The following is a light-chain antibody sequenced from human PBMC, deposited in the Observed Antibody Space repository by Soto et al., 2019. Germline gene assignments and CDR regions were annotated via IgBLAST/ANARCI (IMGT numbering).Light chain of an antibody. CDR1: LSVTSDY. CDR2: GAS. V-gene: IGKV3-20*01. Sequence: EIVLTQSPGTLSLSPGERATLSCRASLSVTSDYLAGYQQKPGQAPRLLIYGASSRATGIPDRFLGSGSGTDFTLTISRLEPEDFEVYYCQQYGTSPITFGQGTRLEIK. J-gene: IGKJ5*01. CDR3: QQYGTSPIT.